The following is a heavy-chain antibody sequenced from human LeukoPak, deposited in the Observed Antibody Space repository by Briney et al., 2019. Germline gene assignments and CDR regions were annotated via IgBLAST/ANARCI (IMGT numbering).Heavy chain of an antibody. CDR2: ISGSGGST. J-gene: IGHJ4*02. Sequence: PGGSLRLSCAASGFTFSSYAMNWVRQAPGKGLEWVSAISGSGGSTYYADSVKGRFTISRDNAKNTLHLQMNSLRAEDTAVYYCVRDWGYDSSGYWQKYFDSWGQGTLVTVSS. D-gene: IGHD3-22*01. CDR3: VRDWGYDSSGYWQKYFDS. V-gene: IGHV3-23*01. CDR1: GFTFSSYA.